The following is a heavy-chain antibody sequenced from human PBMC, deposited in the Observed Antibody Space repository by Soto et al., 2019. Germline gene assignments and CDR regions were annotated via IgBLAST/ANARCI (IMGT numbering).Heavy chain of an antibody. CDR1: GGSISSYY. CDR3: ARSVAVPGAHIDY. J-gene: IGHJ4*02. Sequence: SETLSLTCTVSGGSISSYYWSWIRQPPGKGLEWIGYIYYSGSTNYNPSLKSRVTISVDTSKNQFSLKLSSVTAADTAVYFCARSVAVPGAHIDYWGQGTQVTISS. V-gene: IGHV4-59*01. D-gene: IGHD6-19*01. CDR2: IYYSGST.